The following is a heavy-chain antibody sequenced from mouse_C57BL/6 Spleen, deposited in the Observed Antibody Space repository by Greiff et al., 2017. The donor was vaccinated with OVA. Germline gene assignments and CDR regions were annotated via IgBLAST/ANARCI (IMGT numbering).Heavy chain of an antibody. CDR2: INYDGSST. Sequence: EVQLQESEGGLVQPGSSMKLSCTASGFTFSDYYMAWVRQVPEKGLEWVANINYDGSSTYYLDSLKSRFIISRDNAKNILYLQMSSLKSEDTATYYCARASYGYDSYFDVWGTGTTVTVSS. J-gene: IGHJ1*03. D-gene: IGHD2-2*01. V-gene: IGHV5-16*01. CDR3: ARASYGYDSYFDV. CDR1: GFTFSDYY.